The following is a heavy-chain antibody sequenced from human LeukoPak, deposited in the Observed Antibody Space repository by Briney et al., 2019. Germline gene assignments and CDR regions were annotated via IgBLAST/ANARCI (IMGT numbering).Heavy chain of an antibody. CDR2: IKSKANSYAT. Sequence: PGGSLRLSCAASGLTFNRSTIHWVRQASGKGLEWVGRIKSKANSYATASAAPVKGRFTISRDDSKNTAYLRMNSLKTEDTAVYYCARLCSSTTCYSSVDVWGQGTTVTVSS. J-gene: IGHJ6*02. CDR1: GLTFNRST. V-gene: IGHV3-73*01. CDR3: ARLCSSTTCYSSVDV. D-gene: IGHD2-2*02.